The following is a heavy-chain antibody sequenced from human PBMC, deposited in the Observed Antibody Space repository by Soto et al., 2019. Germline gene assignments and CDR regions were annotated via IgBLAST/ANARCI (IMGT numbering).Heavy chain of an antibody. D-gene: IGHD6-13*01. J-gene: IGHJ4*01. CDR1: GYTFSTYD. CDR2: MNPNTGNT. Sequence: ASVKVSCKASGYTFSTYDIDWVRLAPGQGLEWMGSMNPNTGNTEYAQKFQGRVTMTRDTSESTFYMELSSLRSEDTAIYYCARTMGGIAAAGNDYWGQEPWSPSPQ. CDR3: ARTMGGIAAAGNDY. V-gene: IGHV1-8*01.